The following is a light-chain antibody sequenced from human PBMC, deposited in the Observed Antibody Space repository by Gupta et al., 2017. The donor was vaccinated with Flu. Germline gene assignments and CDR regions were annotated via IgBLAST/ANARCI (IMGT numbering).Light chain of an antibody. J-gene: IGLJ3*02. CDR3: ASWDDSLHGSWV. CDR2: SDN. Sequence: QSVLTQSPSASATPGQEVIISCSGSNSNIESNPVSWYQQFPGMAPRLLLYSDNQRPLGVPDRFSGSKSGTSASLAISGLQSEDEADYYCASWDDSLHGSWVFGGGTKLTVL. CDR1: NSNIESNP. V-gene: IGLV1-44*01.